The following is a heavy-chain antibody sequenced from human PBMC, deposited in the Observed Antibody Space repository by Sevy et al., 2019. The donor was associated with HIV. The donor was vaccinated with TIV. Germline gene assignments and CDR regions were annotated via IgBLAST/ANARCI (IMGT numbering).Heavy chain of an antibody. D-gene: IGHD5-12*01. CDR2: ISWNSGSI. Sequence: GGSLRLSCAASGFTFDEYAMYWVRRAPGKGLEWVSGISWNSGSIVYADSVKGRVTNSRDNAKNSLYLQMNSLRAEDTDLYYCVKGRYIKSQPPGHHDYWGQGTLVAVYS. J-gene: IGHJ4*02. CDR3: VKGRYIKSQPPGHHDY. CDR1: GFTFDEYA. V-gene: IGHV3-9*01.